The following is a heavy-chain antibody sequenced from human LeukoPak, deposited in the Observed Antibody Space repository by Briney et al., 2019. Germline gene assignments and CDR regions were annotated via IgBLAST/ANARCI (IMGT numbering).Heavy chain of an antibody. J-gene: IGHJ4*02. D-gene: IGHD5-24*01. Sequence: GGSLRLSCAASGFTFSTYWMHWVRQAPGKGLVWVSRINTDGSDTTYADSVKARFTISRDNARNTLYLQMNSLRADDTAVYYCARDSPWLPDPYWGQGTLVTVSS. CDR3: ARDSPWLPDPY. CDR1: GFTFSTYW. V-gene: IGHV3-74*03. CDR2: INTDGSDT.